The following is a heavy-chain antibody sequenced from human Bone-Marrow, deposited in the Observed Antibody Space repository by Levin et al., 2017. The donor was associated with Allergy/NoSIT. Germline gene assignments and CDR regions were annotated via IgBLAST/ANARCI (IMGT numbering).Heavy chain of an antibody. Sequence: GGSLRLSCSISGYTFPDHSIHWVRQAPRQGLEWMGWINPKSGDTHYSEKFQDRVTMTRDTSVSTAYMELSRLRSDDTAMYYCARVNRITLDRGILNTPDFWGQGTLVTVSS. V-gene: IGHV1-2*02. CDR3: ARVNRITLDRGILNTPDF. CDR1: GYTFPDHS. CDR2: INPKSGDT. D-gene: IGHD3-10*01. J-gene: IGHJ4*02.